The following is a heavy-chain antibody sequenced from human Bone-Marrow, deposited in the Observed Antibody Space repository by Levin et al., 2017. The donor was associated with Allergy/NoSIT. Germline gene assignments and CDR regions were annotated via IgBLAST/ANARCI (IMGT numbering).Heavy chain of an antibody. V-gene: IGHV4-34*01. J-gene: IGHJ3*02. CDR2: INHSGIT. CDR1: GGSYSGYY. CDR3: SRGRSSYYPNDAFDI. Sequence: GSLRLSCSVYGGSYSGYYLNWIRQPPGKGLEWIGEINHSGITNYNPSLSTRVTISHDTSKKQISLRLTSVTAADTAVYYCSRGRSSYYPNDAFDIWGRGTLVTVSS. D-gene: IGHD1-26*01.